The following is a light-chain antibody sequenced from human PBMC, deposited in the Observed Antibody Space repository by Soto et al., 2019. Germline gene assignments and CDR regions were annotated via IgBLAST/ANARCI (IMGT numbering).Light chain of an antibody. J-gene: IGLJ2*01. CDR1: SSDIGSHDY. V-gene: IGLV2-14*01. CDR3: QSYDSSLSVVV. Sequence: QSAPTQPASVSGSPGQSITISCTGTSSDIGSHDYVSWYQHHPGKAPKLIIYEVTNRPSGVSDRFSGSKSGTSASLAITGLQAEDEADYYCQSYDSSLSVVVFGGGTKLTVL. CDR2: EVT.